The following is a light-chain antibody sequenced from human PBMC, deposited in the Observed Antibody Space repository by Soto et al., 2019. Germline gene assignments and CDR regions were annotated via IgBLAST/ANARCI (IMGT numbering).Light chain of an antibody. V-gene: IGKV3-15*01. CDR1: QSVSIN. Sequence: EIIMVPTPDTQSLSPGERDTLSCRASQSVSINLAWYQQKAGQAPRLLIYGASTRATGIPARFSGSGSGTEFTLTISSLQSEDFAVYYCQQYNNWPTITFGQGTRLEIK. CDR3: QQYNNWPTIT. J-gene: IGKJ5*01. CDR2: GAS.